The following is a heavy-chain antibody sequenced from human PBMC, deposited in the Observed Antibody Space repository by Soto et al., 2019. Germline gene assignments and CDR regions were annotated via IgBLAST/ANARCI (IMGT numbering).Heavy chain of an antibody. V-gene: IGHV1-18*01. J-gene: IGHJ4*02. CDR2: ISAYNGNT. D-gene: IGHD2-2*02. CDR3: DRAVCSSTSCYIDY. Sequence: ASVKVSCKASGYTFTSYGISWVRQAPGQGLEWMGWISAYNGNTNYAQKLQGRVTMTTDTSTSTAYMELRSLRSDDTAVYYCDRAVCSSTSCYIDYWGQGTLVTVSS. CDR1: GYTFTSYG.